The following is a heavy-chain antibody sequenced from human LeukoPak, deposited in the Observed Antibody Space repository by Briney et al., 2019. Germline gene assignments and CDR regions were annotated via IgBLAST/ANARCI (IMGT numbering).Heavy chain of an antibody. Sequence: GGSLRLSCAASGFTFSSYAMSWVRQAPGKGLEWVSAISGSGGSTYYADSVKGRFTISRDNSKNTLYLQMNSLRAEDAAVYYCAKAKRPYDTAPGGYFQHWGQGTLVTVSS. CDR3: AKAKRPYDTAPGGYFQH. J-gene: IGHJ1*01. V-gene: IGHV3-23*01. D-gene: IGHD3-9*01. CDR1: GFTFSSYA. CDR2: ISGSGGST.